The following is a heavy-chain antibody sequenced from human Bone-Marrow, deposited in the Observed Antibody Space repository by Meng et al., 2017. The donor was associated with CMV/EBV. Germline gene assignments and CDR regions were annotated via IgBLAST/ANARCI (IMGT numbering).Heavy chain of an antibody. CDR2: ISYDGSNK. J-gene: IGHJ4*02. V-gene: IGHV3-30*04. CDR3: ARDRRRWELLFDY. D-gene: IGHD1-26*01. Sequence: GESLKISCAASGFTFSSYAMHWVRQAPGKGLEWVAVISYDGSNKYYADSVKGRFTISRDNSKNTLYLQMNSLRAEDTAVYYCARDRRRWELLFDYWGQGTLVTFSS. CDR1: GFTFSSYA.